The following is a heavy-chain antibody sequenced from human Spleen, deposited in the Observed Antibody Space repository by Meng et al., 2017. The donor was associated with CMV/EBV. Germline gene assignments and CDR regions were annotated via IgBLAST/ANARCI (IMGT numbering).Heavy chain of an antibody. CDR3: ARHPDDFWSGYWGKHPNWFDP. CDR1: RRYY. Sequence: RRYYWGWIRQPPGKGLEWIGSIYYSGSTYYNPSLTSRVTISVDTSKNQFSLKLSSVTAADTAVYYCARHPDDFWSGYWGKHPNWFDPWGQGTLVTVSS. V-gene: IGHV4-39*01. D-gene: IGHD3-3*01. CDR2: IYYSGST. J-gene: IGHJ5*02.